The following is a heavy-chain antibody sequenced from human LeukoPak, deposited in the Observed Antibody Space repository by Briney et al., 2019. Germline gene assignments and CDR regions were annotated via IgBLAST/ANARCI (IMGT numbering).Heavy chain of an antibody. V-gene: IGHV1-2*04. CDR1: GYTFTGYY. CDR3: AGAGFGETPQFDY. J-gene: IGHJ4*02. Sequence: GASVKVSCKASGYTFTGYYMHWVRQAPGQGLEWMGWINPNSGGTNYAQKFQGWVTMTRDTSISTAYMELSRLRSDDTAVYYCAGAGFGETPQFDYWGQGTLVTVSS. CDR2: INPNSGGT. D-gene: IGHD3-10*01.